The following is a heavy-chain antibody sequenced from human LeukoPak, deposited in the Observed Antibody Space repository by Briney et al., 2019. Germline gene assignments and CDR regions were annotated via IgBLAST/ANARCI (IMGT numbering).Heavy chain of an antibody. CDR2: MNPNSGNT. V-gene: IGHV1-8*01. J-gene: IGHJ6*03. CDR3: ARRGPDSSSWYPYYYYYYYMDV. CDR1: GYTFTSYD. Sequence: ASVKVSCKASGYTFTSYDINWVRQATGQGLEWMGWMNPNSGNTGYAQKFQGRVTMTRNTSISTAYMELSSLRSEDTAVYYCARRGPDSSSWYPYYYYYYYMDVWGKGTTVTVSS. D-gene: IGHD6-13*01.